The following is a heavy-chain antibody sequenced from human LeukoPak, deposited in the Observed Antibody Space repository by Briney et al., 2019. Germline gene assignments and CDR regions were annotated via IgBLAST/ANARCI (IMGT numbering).Heavy chain of an antibody. Sequence: PGGSLRLSCAATGFTFNNYAMSWVRQAPGKGLEWLSGISGSGGSTYYADSVKGRFTISRDNAKNSLYLQMNSLRDEDTAVYYCARVGGISSPFSYWGQGTPVTVSS. D-gene: IGHD3-16*02. CDR3: ARVGGISSPFSY. V-gene: IGHV3-23*01. CDR1: GFTFNNYA. J-gene: IGHJ4*02. CDR2: ISGSGGST.